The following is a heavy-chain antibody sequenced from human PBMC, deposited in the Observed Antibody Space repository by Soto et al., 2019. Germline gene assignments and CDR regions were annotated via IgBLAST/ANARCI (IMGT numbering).Heavy chain of an antibody. CDR1: GGSISSYY. D-gene: IGHD6-25*01. Sequence: PSETLSLTCTVSGGSISSYYWSWIRQPPGKGLEWIGYIYYSGSTNYNPSLKSRVTISVDTSKNQFSLKLSSVTAADTAVYYCARARRHSDAFDIWGQGTLVTVS. CDR3: ARARRHSDAFDI. J-gene: IGHJ3*02. V-gene: IGHV4-59*01. CDR2: IYYSGST.